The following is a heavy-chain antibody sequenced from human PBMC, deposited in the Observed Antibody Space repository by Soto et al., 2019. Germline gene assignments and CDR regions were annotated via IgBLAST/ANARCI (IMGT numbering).Heavy chain of an antibody. Sequence: SGPTLVNPTQTLTLTCTFSGFSLSTGGVGVVWIRQPPGKALEWLSVVYWDDDKRYSSSLKNRLTVTKDTSKNVVLLTLTNVDPVDTATYYCAHFMSTMTTGYFDFWGQGIPVTVSS. J-gene: IGHJ4*02. CDR3: AHFMSTMTTGYFDF. D-gene: IGHD4-17*01. CDR2: VYWDDDK. CDR1: GFSLSTGGVG. V-gene: IGHV2-5*02.